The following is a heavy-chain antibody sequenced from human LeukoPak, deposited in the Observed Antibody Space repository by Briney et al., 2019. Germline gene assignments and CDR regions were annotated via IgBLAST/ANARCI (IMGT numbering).Heavy chain of an antibody. V-gene: IGHV3-30*18. Sequence: PGGSLRLSCVVSGFTFSSCSMNWVRQAPGKGLEWVAVISYDGSNKYYADSVKGRFTISRDNSKNTLYLQMNSLRAEDTAVYYCAKELTPVTVDYWGQGTVVTVSS. J-gene: IGHJ4*02. CDR2: ISYDGSNK. CDR1: GFTFSSCS. D-gene: IGHD4-17*01. CDR3: AKELTPVTVDY.